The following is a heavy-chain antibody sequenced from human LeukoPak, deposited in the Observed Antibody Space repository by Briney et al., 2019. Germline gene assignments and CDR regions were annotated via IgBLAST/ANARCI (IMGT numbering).Heavy chain of an antibody. J-gene: IGHJ3*02. CDR1: GFTFSSYS. Sequence: GGSLRLSCAASGFTFSSYSMNWVRQAPGKGLEWVSYISSSSSTIYYADSVKGRFTISRDNSKNTLYLQMSSLRAEDTAVYYCAKEETYNAFDIWGQGTMVTVSS. CDR3: AKEETYNAFDI. V-gene: IGHV3-48*01. CDR2: ISSSSSTI. D-gene: IGHD2-2*02.